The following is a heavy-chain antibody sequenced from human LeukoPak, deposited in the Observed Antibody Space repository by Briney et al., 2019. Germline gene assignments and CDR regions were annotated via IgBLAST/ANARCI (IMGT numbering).Heavy chain of an antibody. V-gene: IGHV3-23*01. CDR3: AKERVKLAARPVGLDY. CDR2: ISGSGGTQ. D-gene: IGHD6-6*01. J-gene: IGHJ4*02. Sequence: GGSLRLSCEASEFTFSRYWMSWVRQAPGKGLEWVSSISGSGGTQYYVDSVKGRFTISRDNSKNTVYLQTNSLKAEDTALYYCAKERVKLAARPVGLDYWGQGTLVTVSS. CDR1: EFTFSRYW.